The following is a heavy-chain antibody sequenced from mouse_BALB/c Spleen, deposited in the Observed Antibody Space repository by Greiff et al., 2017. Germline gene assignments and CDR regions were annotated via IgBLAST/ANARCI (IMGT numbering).Heavy chain of an antibody. Sequence: EVQLQQSGPGLVKPSQSLSLTCTVTGYSITSDYAWNWIRQFPGNKLEWMGYISYSGSTSYNPSLKSRISITRDTSKNQFFLQLNSVTTEDTATYYCAREGTVVATEYYFDYWGQGTTLTVSS. D-gene: IGHD1-1*01. J-gene: IGHJ2*01. CDR2: ISYSGST. CDR3: AREGTVVATEYYFDY. CDR1: GYSITSDYA. V-gene: IGHV3-2*02.